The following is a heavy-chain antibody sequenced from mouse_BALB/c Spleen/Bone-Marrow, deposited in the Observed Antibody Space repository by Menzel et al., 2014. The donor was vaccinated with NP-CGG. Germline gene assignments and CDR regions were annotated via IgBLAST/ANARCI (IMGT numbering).Heavy chain of an antibody. Sequence: DVQLVESGGGLVQPGGSLKLSCAASGFDFSRYWMSWVRPAPGKGLEWIGEINPDSSTINYTPSLKDKFIISRDNAKNTLYLQMSKVRSEDTALYYCAHRYDVAMDYWGQGTSVTVSS. J-gene: IGHJ4*01. CDR3: AHRYDVAMDY. CDR2: INPDSSTI. CDR1: GFDFSRYW. D-gene: IGHD2-14*01. V-gene: IGHV4-1*02.